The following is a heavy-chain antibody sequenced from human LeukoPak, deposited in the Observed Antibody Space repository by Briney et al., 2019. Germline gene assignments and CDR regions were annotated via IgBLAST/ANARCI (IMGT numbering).Heavy chain of an antibody. Sequence: GGSLRLXCAASGFTCSSYGMHWVRQAPGKGLEWVAVIWYDESNKYYADSVKGRFTISRDNSKNTLYLQMNSLRAEDTAVYYCAKDIEYSSTSSLDYWGQGTLVTVSS. J-gene: IGHJ4*02. CDR2: IWYDESNK. CDR1: GFTCSSYG. D-gene: IGHD2-2*01. CDR3: AKDIEYSSTSSLDY. V-gene: IGHV3-33*06.